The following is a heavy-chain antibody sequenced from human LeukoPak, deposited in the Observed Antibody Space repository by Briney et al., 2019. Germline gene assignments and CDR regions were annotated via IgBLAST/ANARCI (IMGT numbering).Heavy chain of an antibody. CDR3: ARGVSLYYYDSSGYYYLDY. D-gene: IGHD3-22*01. J-gene: IGHJ4*02. Sequence: SETLSLTCAVYGGSFSGYYWSWIRQPPGKGLEWIGEINHSGSTNYNPSLKSRVTISVDPSKNQFSLKLSSVTAADTAVYYCARGVSLYYYDSSGYYYLDYWGQGTLVTVSS. CDR2: INHSGST. CDR1: GGSFSGYY. V-gene: IGHV4-34*01.